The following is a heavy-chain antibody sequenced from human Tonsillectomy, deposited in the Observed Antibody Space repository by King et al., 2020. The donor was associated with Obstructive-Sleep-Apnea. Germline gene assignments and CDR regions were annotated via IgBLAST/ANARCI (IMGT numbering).Heavy chain of an antibody. CDR2: INPDSGGT. Sequence: VQLVESGAEVKEPGASVKVSCKAFRYTFTGYYIHWVRQAPGQGLEWMGWINPDSGGTDCAQNFQGRVTMTRDTSTSTVYMELTRLKSDDTAVYYCARDAPAGLHRRSNYFDSWGQGTLVTVSS. D-gene: IGHD2-2*01. V-gene: IGHV1-2*02. CDR3: ARDAPAGLHRRSNYFDS. J-gene: IGHJ4*02. CDR1: RYTFTGYY.